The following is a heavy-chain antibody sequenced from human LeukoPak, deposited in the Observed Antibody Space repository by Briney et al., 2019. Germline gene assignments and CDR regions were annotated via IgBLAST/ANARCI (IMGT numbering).Heavy chain of an antibody. CDR2: MSAGGSST. CDR1: GFTFSNYA. CDR3: AKDLYDSSGSRYDY. D-gene: IGHD3-22*01. J-gene: IGHJ4*02. Sequence: AGGSLRLSCAASGFTFSNYAMSWVRQAPGKGLEWVSAMSAGGSSTWYADSVKGRLTISRDNSKNTLFLQMNSLRAEDTAVYYCAKDLYDSSGSRYDYWGQGTLVTVSS. V-gene: IGHV3-23*01.